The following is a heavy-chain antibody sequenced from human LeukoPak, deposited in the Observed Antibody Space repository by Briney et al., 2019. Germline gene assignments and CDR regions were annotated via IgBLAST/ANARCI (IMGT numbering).Heavy chain of an antibody. Sequence: PSETLSPTCAVYGGSFSGYYWSWIRQPAGKGLEWIGRIYTSGSTNYNPSLKSRVTLSVDTSNNQFSLKLSSVTAADTAVYYCARMYYDILTGYQFDYWGQGTLVTVSS. CDR2: IYTSGST. J-gene: IGHJ4*02. V-gene: IGHV4-59*10. CDR1: GGSFSGYY. CDR3: ARMYYDILTGYQFDY. D-gene: IGHD3-9*01.